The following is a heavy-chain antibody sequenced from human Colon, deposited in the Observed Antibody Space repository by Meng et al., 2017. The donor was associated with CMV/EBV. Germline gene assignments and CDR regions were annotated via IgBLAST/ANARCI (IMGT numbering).Heavy chain of an antibody. D-gene: IGHD3/OR15-3a*01. J-gene: IGHJ6*02. Sequence: ASVKVSCKASGYRFRDYSITWVRQAPGQGLEWMGWISAYNGNTKYAQKFQGRVTMTTDTSTSTAYMELRSLRSDDTAVYYCARDKVKYGTVFYHYGMDVWGQGTTVTVSS. CDR2: ISAYNGNT. CDR3: ARDKVKYGTVFYHYGMDV. CDR1: GYRFRDYS. V-gene: IGHV1-18*01.